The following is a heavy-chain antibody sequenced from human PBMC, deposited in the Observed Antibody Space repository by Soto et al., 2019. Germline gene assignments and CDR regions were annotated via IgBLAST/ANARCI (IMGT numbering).Heavy chain of an antibody. J-gene: IGHJ4*02. D-gene: IGHD2-2*02. V-gene: IGHV1-18*01. Sequence: RASVKVSCKXSGYTFTSYGISWVRQAPGQGLEWMGWISAYNGDTNYAQKLQGRVTMTTDTSTSTAYMELRSLRSDDTAVYYCASNIGYCSSTSCYTGTLDYWGQGTLVTVSS. CDR3: ASNIGYCSSTSCYTGTLDY. CDR1: GYTFTSYG. CDR2: ISAYNGDT.